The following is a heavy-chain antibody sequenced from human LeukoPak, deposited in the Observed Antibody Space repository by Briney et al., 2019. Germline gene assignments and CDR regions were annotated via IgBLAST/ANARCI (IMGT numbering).Heavy chain of an antibody. V-gene: IGHV3-21*01. D-gene: IGHD3-16*01. Sequence: GGSLRLSCAASGFTFSSYSMTWVRQAPGKGLEWVSSISSSSSYIYYADSVKGRFTISRDNAKNSLYLQMNSLRAEDTAVYYCARDKLFGIRGGFDYWGQGTLVTVSS. J-gene: IGHJ4*02. CDR3: ARDKLFGIRGGFDY. CDR2: ISSSSSYI. CDR1: GFTFSSYS.